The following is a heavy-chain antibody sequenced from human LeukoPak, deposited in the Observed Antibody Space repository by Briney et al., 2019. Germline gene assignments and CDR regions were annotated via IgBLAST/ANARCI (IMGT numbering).Heavy chain of an antibody. V-gene: IGHV3-21*04. J-gene: IGHJ4*02. D-gene: IGHD1-26*01. CDR2: ITSTSSYI. Sequence: GGSLRLSCAASGFTFSNYNMNWVRQAPGKGLEWVSSITSTSSYIYYADSVKGRFTISRDNAENSLYLQMNSLRVEDTALYYCTKSQVGALAYFDYWGQGTLVTVSS. CDR3: TKSQVGALAYFDY. CDR1: GFTFSNYN.